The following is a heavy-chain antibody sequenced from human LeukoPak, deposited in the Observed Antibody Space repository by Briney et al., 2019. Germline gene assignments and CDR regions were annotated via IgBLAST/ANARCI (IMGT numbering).Heavy chain of an antibody. Sequence: ASVKVSCKASGYTFTSYDINWVRQATGQGLEWMGWMNPNSGNTGYAQKFQGRVTITRNTSISTAYMELSSLRSDDTAVYYCARDREIVEMATIPDIWGQGTMVTVSS. CDR3: ARDREIVEMATIPDI. D-gene: IGHD5-24*01. J-gene: IGHJ3*02. V-gene: IGHV1-8*03. CDR1: GYTFTSYD. CDR2: MNPNSGNT.